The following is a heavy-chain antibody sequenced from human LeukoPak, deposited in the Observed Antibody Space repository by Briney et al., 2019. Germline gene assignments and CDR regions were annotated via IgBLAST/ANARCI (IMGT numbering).Heavy chain of an antibody. J-gene: IGHJ5*02. CDR2: ISFDGSNI. CDR1: GFTFRSYG. CDR3: ATDGGMLTGDPNWFDP. Sequence: PGRSLRLSCAASGFTFRSYGMHWVRQAPGKGLDWVALISFDGSNIHYADSVKGRFTISRDNFRNTLYLQMNSLRAEDTAVYYYATDGGMLTGDPNWFDPWGQGTLVTVSS. V-gene: IGHV3-30*03. D-gene: IGHD3-16*01.